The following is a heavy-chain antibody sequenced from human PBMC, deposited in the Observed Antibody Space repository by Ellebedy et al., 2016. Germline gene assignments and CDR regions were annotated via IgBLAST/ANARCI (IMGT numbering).Heavy chain of an antibody. CDR3: VSGRYGTGSQSYYFDK. V-gene: IGHV3-9*01. CDR1: GFNFEDFA. CDR2: INWSSETS. J-gene: IGHJ4*01. Sequence: SLKISXAASGFNFEDFAMHWVRQVPGKGLEWVAGINWSSETSAYADSVKGRFTISRDNERNFLYLQMSSLKVQDTAFYYCVSGRYGTGSQSYYFDKWGRGTLVTVSS. D-gene: IGHD3-10*01.